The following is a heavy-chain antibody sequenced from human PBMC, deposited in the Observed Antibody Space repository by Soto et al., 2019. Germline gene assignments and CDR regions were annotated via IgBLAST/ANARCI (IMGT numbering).Heavy chain of an antibody. V-gene: IGHV4-4*07. CDR2: IYSGGGT. Sequence: QVQLQESGPGLVKPWETLSLTCTVSGGSISSYYWSWIRQPAGKGLEWIGRIYSGGGTNYNPSLKSRLSMSVETSKKKFSLKLSSVTAADTAVYYCARGAAAGVDYGMGVWGRGTTVTVSA. CDR3: ARGAAAGVDYGMGV. CDR1: GGSISSYY. J-gene: IGHJ6*01. D-gene: IGHD6-13*01.